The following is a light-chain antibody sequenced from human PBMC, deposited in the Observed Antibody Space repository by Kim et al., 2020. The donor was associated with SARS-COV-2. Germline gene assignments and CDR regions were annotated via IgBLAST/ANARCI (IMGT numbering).Light chain of an antibody. J-gene: IGLJ2*01. CDR3: SSYTSSNTVV. CDR2: DVT. V-gene: IGLV2-14*03. CDR1: SSDVGRYNY. Sequence: QSALTQPASVSGSPGQSITISCTGTSSDVGRYNYVSWYQQHPGKAPKLMIYDVTSRPSGVSNRFSGSKSGNTASLTISGLQAEDEADYYCSSYTSSNTVVFGGGTKLTVL.